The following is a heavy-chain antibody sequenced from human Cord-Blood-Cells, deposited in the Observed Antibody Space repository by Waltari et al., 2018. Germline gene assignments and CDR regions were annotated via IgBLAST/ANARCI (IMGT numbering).Heavy chain of an antibody. CDR3: ARALASSSWYFDY. D-gene: IGHD6-13*01. J-gene: IGHJ4*02. CDR2: IWYDGSNK. V-gene: IGHV3-33*01. CDR1: GFTFSSYG. Sequence: QVQLVESGGGVVQPGRSLRLSCAASGFTFSSYGMQWVRPAPGKGLEWVAVIWYDGSNKYYADSVKGRFTISRDNSKNTLYLQMNSLRAEDTAVYYCARALASSSWYFDYWGQGTLVTVSS.